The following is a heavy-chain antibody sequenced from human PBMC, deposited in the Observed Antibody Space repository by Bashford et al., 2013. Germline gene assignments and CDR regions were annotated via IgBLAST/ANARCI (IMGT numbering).Heavy chain of an antibody. CDR3: ASLPRGQLAAAGYYFDY. CDR2: ISSSSSYI. D-gene: IGHD6-13*01. J-gene: IGHJ4*02. Sequence: VRQAPGKGLEWVSSISSSSSYIYYADSVKGRFTISRDNAKNSLYLQMNSLRAEDTAVYYCASLPRGQLAAAGYYFDYWGQGTLVTVSS. V-gene: IGHV3-21*01.